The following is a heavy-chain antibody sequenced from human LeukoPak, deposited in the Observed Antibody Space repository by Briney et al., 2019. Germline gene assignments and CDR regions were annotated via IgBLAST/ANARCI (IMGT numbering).Heavy chain of an antibody. Sequence: PSETLSLTCAVYGGSFSGYYWSWIRQPPGKGLEWIGEINHSGSTNYNPSLKSRVTISVDTSKNQFSLKLSSVTAADTAVYYCARGMGGFWSGYLNYWGQGTLVTVSS. CDR1: GGSFSGYY. V-gene: IGHV4-34*01. J-gene: IGHJ4*02. CDR3: ARGMGGFWSGYLNY. D-gene: IGHD3-3*01. CDR2: INHSGST.